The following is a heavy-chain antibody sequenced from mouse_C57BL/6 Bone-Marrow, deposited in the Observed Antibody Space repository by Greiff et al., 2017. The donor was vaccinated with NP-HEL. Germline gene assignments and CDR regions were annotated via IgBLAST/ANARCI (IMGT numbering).Heavy chain of an antibody. D-gene: IGHD1-2*01. J-gene: IGHJ2*01. CDR3: ARALRHYFDY. CDR1: GYTFTDYY. CDR2: INPYNGGT. V-gene: IGHV1-19*01. Sequence: VQLQQSGPVLVKPGASVKMSCKASGYTFTDYYMNWVKQSHGKSLEWIGVINPYNGGTSYNQKFKGKATLTVDKSSSTAYMELNSLTSEDSAVYYCARALRHYFDYWGQGTTLTVSS.